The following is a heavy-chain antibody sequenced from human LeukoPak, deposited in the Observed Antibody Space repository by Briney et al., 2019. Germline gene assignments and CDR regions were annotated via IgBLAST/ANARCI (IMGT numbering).Heavy chain of an antibody. J-gene: IGHJ4*02. CDR1: GGSISSYY. V-gene: IGHV4-59*08. CDR3: ASTKRRDGYNYFDY. CDR2: IYYSGST. D-gene: IGHD5-24*01. Sequence: SETLSLTCTVSGGSISSYYWSWIRQPPGKGLEWIGYIYYSGSTNYNPSLKSRVTISVDTSKNQSSLKLSSVTAADTAVYYCASTKRRDGYNYFDYWGQGTLVTVSS.